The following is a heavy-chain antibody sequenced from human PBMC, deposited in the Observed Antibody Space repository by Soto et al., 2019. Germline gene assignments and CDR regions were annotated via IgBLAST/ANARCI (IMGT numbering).Heavy chain of an antibody. CDR3: ARGYYDTSGYYPIDF. J-gene: IGHJ4*02. CDR1: GYTFTSYD. V-gene: IGHV1-8*01. CDR2: VNPNSGIT. D-gene: IGHD3-22*01. Sequence: ASVKVSCKASGYTFTSYDVMWVRQATGQGLEWMGWVNPNSGITDSAQKFQGRVTMTWDTSINTAYMELSSLRSEDTAVYYCARGYYDTSGYYPIDFWGQGTLVTVSS.